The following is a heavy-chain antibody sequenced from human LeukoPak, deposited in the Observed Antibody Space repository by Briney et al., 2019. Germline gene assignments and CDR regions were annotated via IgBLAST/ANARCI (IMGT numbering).Heavy chain of an antibody. V-gene: IGHV3-48*02. J-gene: IGHJ4*02. CDR2: ISKSSSAI. Sequence: PGGSLRLSCAAAGFTFSIYNMNWVRQAPGKGLEWVSHISKSSSAIYYADSVKGRFTISRDNAKNSLYLQTSSLRDEDTVVYYCARDFRGNYSIDYWGQGTLVTVSS. CDR1: GFTFSIYN. D-gene: IGHD1-26*01. CDR3: ARDFRGNYSIDY.